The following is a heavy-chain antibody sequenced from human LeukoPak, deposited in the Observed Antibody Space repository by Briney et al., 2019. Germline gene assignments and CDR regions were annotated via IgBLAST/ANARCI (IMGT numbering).Heavy chain of an antibody. J-gene: IGHJ4*02. CDR3: AIEAQQLLGYDY. CDR2: IWFDGSTK. D-gene: IGHD1-26*01. CDR1: GFRFSSYG. V-gene: IGHV3-33*01. Sequence: SGGSLRLSCAASGFRFSSYGVHWVRQAPGKGLEWVAVIWFDGSTKYYADSVKGRFTISRDNSKNTLYLQMNSLRAEDTAVYYCAIEAQQLLGYDYWGQGTLVTVSS.